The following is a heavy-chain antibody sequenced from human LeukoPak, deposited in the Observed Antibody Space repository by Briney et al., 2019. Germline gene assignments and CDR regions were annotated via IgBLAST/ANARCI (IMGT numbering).Heavy chain of an antibody. CDR2: IKQDGSEK. J-gene: IGHJ6*02. CDR1: GFTFSSYW. D-gene: IGHD6-19*01. V-gene: IGHV3-7*01. CDR3: ARGLARGGYYYYGMDV. Sequence: GGSLRLSCAASGFTFSSYWMSWVRQAPGKGLEWAAHIKQDGSEKYYVDSVKGRFTISRDNAKNSLYLQMNSLRAEDTAVYYCARGLARGGYYYYGMDVWGQGTTVTVSS.